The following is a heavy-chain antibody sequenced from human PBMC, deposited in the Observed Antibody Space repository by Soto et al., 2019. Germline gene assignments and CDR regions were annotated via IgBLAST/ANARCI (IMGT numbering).Heavy chain of an antibody. CDR2: TSWNSGSI. D-gene: IGHD3-22*01. V-gene: IGHV3-9*01. CDR3: AKDYYDSSGYYSRTFDY. J-gene: IGHJ4*02. Sequence: GGSLRLSCAASGFTFDDYAMHWVRQAPGKGLEWVSGTSWNSGSIGYADSVKGRFTISRDNAKNSLYLQMNSLRAEDTALYYCAKDYYDSSGYYSRTFDYWGQGTLVTVSS. CDR1: GFTFDDYA.